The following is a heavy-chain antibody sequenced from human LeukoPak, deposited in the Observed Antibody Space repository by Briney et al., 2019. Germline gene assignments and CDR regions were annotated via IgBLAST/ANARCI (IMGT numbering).Heavy chain of an antibody. CDR1: GYTFTSYA. J-gene: IGHJ6*02. CDR3: ARVLAVAGSPGGYYYYGMDV. Sequence: GASVNVSFKASGYTFTSYAMHWVRQAPGQRLEWMGWINAGNGNTKYSQKFQGRVTITRDTSASTAYMELSSLRSEDTAVYYCARVLAVAGSPGGYYYYGMDVWGQGTTVTVSS. D-gene: IGHD6-19*01. V-gene: IGHV1-3*01. CDR2: INAGNGNT.